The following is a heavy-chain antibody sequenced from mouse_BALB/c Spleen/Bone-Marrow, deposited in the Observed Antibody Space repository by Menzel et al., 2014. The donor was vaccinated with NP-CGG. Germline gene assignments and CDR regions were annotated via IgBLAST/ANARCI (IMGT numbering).Heavy chain of an antibody. Sequence: VQLQQSGAELVKPGASVKLSCKASGYTFTSYYMYWVKQRPGXXXEWIGEINPSNGGTNFNEKFKSKATLTVDKSSNTAYMQLSSLTSEDSAVYYCTRSGYGNHWFACWGQGTLVTVSA. J-gene: IGHJ3*01. CDR1: GYTFTSYY. CDR2: INPSNGGT. D-gene: IGHD2-10*02. V-gene: IGHV1S81*02. CDR3: TRSGYGNHWFAC.